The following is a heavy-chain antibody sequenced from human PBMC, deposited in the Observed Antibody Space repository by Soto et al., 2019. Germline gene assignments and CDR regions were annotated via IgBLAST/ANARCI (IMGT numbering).Heavy chain of an antibody. Sequence: SVKVSCKASVGTFSSYAISWVRQAPGQGLEWMGGIIPIFGTANYAQKFQGRVTITADKSTSTAYMELSSLRSEDTAVYYCARGRMTGYLYYYYGMDVWGQGTTVTVSS. V-gene: IGHV1-69*06. D-gene: IGHD3-9*01. CDR3: ARGRMTGYLYYYYGMDV. J-gene: IGHJ6*02. CDR1: VGTFSSYA. CDR2: IIPIFGTA.